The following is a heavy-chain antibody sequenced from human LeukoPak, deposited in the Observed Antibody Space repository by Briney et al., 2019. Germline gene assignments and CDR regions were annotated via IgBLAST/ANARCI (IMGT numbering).Heavy chain of an antibody. CDR2: IYSGGST. D-gene: IGHD1-1*01. CDR1: GFTVSSNY. V-gene: IGHV3-66*01. J-gene: IGHJ6*03. CDR3: AKDQATGTLSYMDV. Sequence: GGSLRLSCAASGFTVSSNYMSWVRQAPGKGLEWVSVIYSGGSTYYADSVKGRFTISRDNSKNTLYLQMNSLRAEDTAVYYCAKDQATGTLSYMDVWGKGTTVTVSS.